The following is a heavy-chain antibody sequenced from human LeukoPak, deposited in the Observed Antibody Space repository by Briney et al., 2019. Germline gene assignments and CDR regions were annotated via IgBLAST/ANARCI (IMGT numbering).Heavy chain of an antibody. CDR1: GFIFSNYW. CDR2: IKLDGSDK. J-gene: IGHJ4*02. V-gene: IGHV3-7*01. Sequence: GGSLRLSRVASGFIFSNYWMSWVRQAPGKGLEWVANIKLDGSDKYYVDSVKGRFTISRDNAENSLYVQLNSLRAEDTAVYYCARGGGAIDYWGQGTLVTVSS. D-gene: IGHD4/OR15-4a*01. CDR3: ARGGGAIDY.